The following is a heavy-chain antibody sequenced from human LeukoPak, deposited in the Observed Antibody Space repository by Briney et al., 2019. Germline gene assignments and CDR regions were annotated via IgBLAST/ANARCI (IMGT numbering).Heavy chain of an antibody. Sequence: PSETLSLTCTVSGGSISSSSYYWGWIRQPPGQGLEWIGSIYYSGSTYYNPSLKSRVTISVDTSKNQFSLKLSSVTAADTAVYYCARQAVGSSWYFDYWGQGTLVTVSS. D-gene: IGHD6-13*01. CDR2: IYYSGST. V-gene: IGHV4-39*01. CDR3: ARQAVGSSWYFDY. CDR1: GGSISSSSYY. J-gene: IGHJ4*02.